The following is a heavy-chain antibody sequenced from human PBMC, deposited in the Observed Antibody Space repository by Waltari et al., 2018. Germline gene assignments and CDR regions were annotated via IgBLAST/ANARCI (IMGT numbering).Heavy chain of an antibody. V-gene: IGHV4-39*01. Sequence: KPSETLSLTCTVSGGSISSSSYYWGWIRQPPGKGLEWIGSIYYSGSTYYNPSLKSRVTISVDTSKNQFSLKLSSVTAADTAVYYCARHGPYSSSWTLGAFDIWGQGTM. D-gene: IGHD6-13*01. J-gene: IGHJ3*02. CDR3: ARHGPYSSSWTLGAFDI. CDR1: GGSISSSSYY. CDR2: IYYSGST.